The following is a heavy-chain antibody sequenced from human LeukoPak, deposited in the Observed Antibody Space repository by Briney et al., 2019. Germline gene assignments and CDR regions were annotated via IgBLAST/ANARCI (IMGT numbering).Heavy chain of an antibody. CDR3: AREVGYSYAFV. CDR2: ISSSGSAI. CDR1: GFTFSTYE. J-gene: IGHJ4*02. Sequence: GGSLRLSCAASGFTFSTYEMNGVRQAPGKGLEWGSYISSSGSAIDYADSAKGRFTISRENAKNSLYLQMNSLRAEDTAVYYCAREVGYSYAFVWGQGPLVTVSS. V-gene: IGHV3-48*03. D-gene: IGHD5-18*01.